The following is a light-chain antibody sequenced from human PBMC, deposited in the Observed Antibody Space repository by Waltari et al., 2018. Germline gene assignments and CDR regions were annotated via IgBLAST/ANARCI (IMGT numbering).Light chain of an antibody. CDR2: DVY. V-gene: IGLV2-14*03. CDR1: TSDVDAYNY. J-gene: IGLJ3*02. Sequence: QSALTQPASVSGSPGHSITISCTGTTSDVDAYNYVSWYQQFPGKAPKLIIYDVYNRPSGVSPRFSGSKSGATAALTSSGLQADDEAEYWCSSYTSTSTLWVFGGGTKLTV. CDR3: SSYTSTSTLWV.